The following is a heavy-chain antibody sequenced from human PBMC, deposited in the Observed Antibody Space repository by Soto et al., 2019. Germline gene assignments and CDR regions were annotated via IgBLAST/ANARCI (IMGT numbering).Heavy chain of an antibody. V-gene: IGHV3-74*01. J-gene: IGHJ4*02. CDR3: ARTLYSSSRIDY. CDR2: INSDGSTT. CDR1: GFTFSSYW. Sequence: GSLRLSCAASGFTFSSYWMHWVRQAPGKGLVWVSRINSDGSTTSYVASVKGRFTISRDNAKNTLYLQMNSLRAEDTAVYYCARTLYSSSRIDYWGPGTLVTVSS. D-gene: IGHD6-6*01.